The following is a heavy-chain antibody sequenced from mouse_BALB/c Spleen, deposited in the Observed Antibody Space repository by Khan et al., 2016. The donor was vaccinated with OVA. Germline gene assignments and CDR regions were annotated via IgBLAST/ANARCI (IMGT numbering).Heavy chain of an antibody. D-gene: IGHD1-3*01. V-gene: IGHV2-9*02. CDR1: GFSLTSYC. J-gene: IGHJ2*01. CDR3: ARLENI. Sequence: VQLQESGPGLVAPSQSLSITCTVSGFSLTSYCVHWFSQPFGRGLEWLGVILAGGSTNYNSPFMSSLSIIKDNSKSQVFLKLNSLKTDDTAMYYCARLENIWGQGTTLTVSS. CDR2: ILAGGST.